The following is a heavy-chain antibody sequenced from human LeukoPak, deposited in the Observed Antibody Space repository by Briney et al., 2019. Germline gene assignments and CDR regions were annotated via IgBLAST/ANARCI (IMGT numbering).Heavy chain of an antibody. Sequence: SETLSLTCTVSGGSIDSSSSSYFWGWIRQPPGKGLEWIGSIYYSGDSYYNPSLRSRVTMSVDTSKKQLSLRLNSVNAADTAVYYCARQLGYCTNGVCFVDLWGQGTLVIVPS. V-gene: IGHV4-39*01. D-gene: IGHD2-8*01. J-gene: IGHJ5*02. CDR2: IYYSGDS. CDR1: GGSIDSSSSSYF. CDR3: ARQLGYCTNGVCFVDL.